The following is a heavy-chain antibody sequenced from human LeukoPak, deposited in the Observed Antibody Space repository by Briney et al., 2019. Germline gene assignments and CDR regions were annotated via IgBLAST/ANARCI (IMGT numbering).Heavy chain of an antibody. V-gene: IGHV4-59*12. CDR1: GGSISSYY. CDR3: ARGSSGYSIDY. J-gene: IGHJ4*02. CDR2: IYYSGST. Sequence: SETLSLTCTVSGGSISSYYWSWIRQPPGKGLEWIGYIYYSGSTYYNPSLKSRVTISVDTSKNQFSLKLSSVTAADTAVYYCARGSSGYSIDYWGQGTLVTVSS. D-gene: IGHD3-22*01.